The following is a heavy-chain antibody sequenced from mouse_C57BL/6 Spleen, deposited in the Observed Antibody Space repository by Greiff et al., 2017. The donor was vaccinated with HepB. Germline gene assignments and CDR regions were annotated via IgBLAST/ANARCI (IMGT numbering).Heavy chain of an antibody. CDR2: IDPSDSYT. Sequence: QVQLKQPGAELVMPGASVKLSCKASGYTFTSYWMHWVKQRPGQGLEWIGEIDPSDSYTNYNQKFKGKSTLTVDKSSSTAYMQLSSLTSEDSAVYYCARWGYYGSSPLFDYWGQGTTLTVSS. CDR3: ARWGYYGSSPLFDY. D-gene: IGHD1-1*01. V-gene: IGHV1-69*01. J-gene: IGHJ2*01. CDR1: GYTFTSYW.